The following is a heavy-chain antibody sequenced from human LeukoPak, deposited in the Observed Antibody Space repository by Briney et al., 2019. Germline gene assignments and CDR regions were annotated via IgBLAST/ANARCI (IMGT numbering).Heavy chain of an antibody. CDR1: GFTFSSYS. V-gene: IGHV3-21*01. CDR2: ISSSSSYI. J-gene: IGHJ4*02. Sequence: GGSLRLSCAASGFTFSSYSMNWVRQAPGKGLEWISSISSSSSYIYYADSVKGRFTISRDNAKSSLYLQMNSLRAEDTAVYYCARDDFWSGYYERSDYWGQGTLVTVSS. D-gene: IGHD3-3*01. CDR3: ARDDFWSGYYERSDY.